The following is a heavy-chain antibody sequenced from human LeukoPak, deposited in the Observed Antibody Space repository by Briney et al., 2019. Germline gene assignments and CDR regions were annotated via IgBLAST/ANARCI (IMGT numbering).Heavy chain of an antibody. CDR1: GFTFSSYG. Sequence: GGSLRLSCAASGFTFSSYGMHWVRQAPGKGLEWVAVISYDGSNKYYADSVKGRFTISRDNSKDTLYLQMNSLRAEDTAVYYCAKVDGYDYGGNSFDYWGQGTLVTVSS. CDR3: AKVDGYDYGGNSFDY. CDR2: ISYDGSNK. V-gene: IGHV3-30*18. J-gene: IGHJ4*02. D-gene: IGHD4-23*01.